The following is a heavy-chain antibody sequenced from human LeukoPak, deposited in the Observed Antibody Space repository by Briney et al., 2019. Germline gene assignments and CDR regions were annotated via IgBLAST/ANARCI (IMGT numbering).Heavy chain of an antibody. CDR2: INRDGSEK. CDR3: ARPYSGHDYVGGFEY. J-gene: IGHJ4*02. V-gene: IGHV3-7*01. CDR1: GFTFSSYA. Sequence: GGSLRLSCAASGFTFSSYAMHWVRQAPGKGLEWVANINRDGSEKYYVDSVKGRFTISRDNAKNSLDLQMNSLSAEDTAVYYCARPYSGHDYVGGFEYWGQGTLVTVSS. D-gene: IGHD5-12*01.